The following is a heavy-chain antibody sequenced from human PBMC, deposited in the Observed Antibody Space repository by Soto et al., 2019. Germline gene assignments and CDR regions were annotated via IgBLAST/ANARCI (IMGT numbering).Heavy chain of an antibody. V-gene: IGHV1-69*13. J-gene: IGHJ4*02. CDR2: IIPIFGTA. CDR1: GGTFSSYA. Sequence: SVKVSCKASGGTFSSYAISWVRQAPGQGLEWMGGIIPIFGTANYAQKFQGRVTITADESTSTAYMELSSLRSEDTAVYYCASSDYYDSSGYVHFDYWGQGTLVTVSS. D-gene: IGHD3-22*01. CDR3: ASSDYYDSSGYVHFDY.